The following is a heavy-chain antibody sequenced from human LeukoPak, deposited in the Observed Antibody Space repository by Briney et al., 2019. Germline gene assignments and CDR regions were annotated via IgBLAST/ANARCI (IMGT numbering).Heavy chain of an antibody. V-gene: IGHV3-11*04. J-gene: IGHJ5*02. D-gene: IGHD6-19*01. CDR2: ISSSGSTI. CDR1: GFTFSDYY. CDR3: ARVGYSSGWSPGRNNWFDP. Sequence: PGGSLRLSCAASGFTFSDYYMSWMRQAPGKGLEWVSYISSSGSTIYYADSVKGRFTISRDNAKNSLYLQMNSLRAEDTAVYYCARVGYSSGWSPGRNNWFDPWGQGTLVTDSS.